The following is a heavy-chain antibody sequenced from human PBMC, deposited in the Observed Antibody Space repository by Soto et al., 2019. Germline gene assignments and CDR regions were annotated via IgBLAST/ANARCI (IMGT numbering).Heavy chain of an antibody. J-gene: IGHJ4*02. CDR2: INHVGIT. Sequence: SENPSRTCAVSGGSFRGFYWTWIRQSPGKGLEWLGDINHVGITNYNPSLKSRVSIPVDTSKSQFSLKLSSVTAADTAVYYCARHEAGWYFDSWGQGNLVTVYS. V-gene: IGHV4-34*01. D-gene: IGHD6-25*01. CDR1: GGSFRGFY. CDR3: ARHEAGWYFDS.